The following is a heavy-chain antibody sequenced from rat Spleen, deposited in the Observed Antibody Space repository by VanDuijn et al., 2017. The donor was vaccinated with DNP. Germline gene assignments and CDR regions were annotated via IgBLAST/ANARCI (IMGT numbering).Heavy chain of an antibody. D-gene: IGHD1-11*01. J-gene: IGHJ2*01. Sequence: EVKLVESGGGLVQPGRSLKLSCEVSRFTISDYGMAWVRQAPKKGLEWVATIIYDGSSTYYGDSVKGRFTISRDNAKSTLYLQMDSLRSEDTATYYCATQTLNSYWGQGVMVTVSS. V-gene: IGHV5-7*01. CDR1: RFTISDYG. CDR2: IIYDGSST. CDR3: ATQTLNSY.